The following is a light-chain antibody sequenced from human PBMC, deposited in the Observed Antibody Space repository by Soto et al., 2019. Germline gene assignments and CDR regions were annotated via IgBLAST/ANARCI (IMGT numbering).Light chain of an antibody. CDR1: SSDVGGYNY. CDR3: SSYTSSSTRV. CDR2: DVS. Sequence: QSALTQPASVSGSPGQSITISCTGTSSDVGGYNYVSWYQQHPGKAPKLMIYDVSNRPSGVSNRFSGSKSGTTASLTISGLQAEDEDDYYCSSYTSSSTRVFGGGTKLTVL. J-gene: IGLJ2*01. V-gene: IGLV2-14*01.